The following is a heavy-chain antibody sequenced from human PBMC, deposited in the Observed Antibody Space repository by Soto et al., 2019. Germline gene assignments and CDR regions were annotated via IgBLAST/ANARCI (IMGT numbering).Heavy chain of an antibody. CDR1: GFTFSSYG. CDR2: ISYDGSNK. CDR3: AKADRRRGYHFFDDAFDI. Sequence: QVQLVESGGGVVQPGRSLRLSCAASGFTFSSYGMHWVRQAPGKGLEWVAVISYDGSNKYYADSVKGRFTISRDNSKNTLYLQMNSLRAEDTAVYYCAKADRRRGYHFFDDAFDIWGQGTMVTVSS. V-gene: IGHV3-30*18. J-gene: IGHJ3*02. D-gene: IGHD3-22*01.